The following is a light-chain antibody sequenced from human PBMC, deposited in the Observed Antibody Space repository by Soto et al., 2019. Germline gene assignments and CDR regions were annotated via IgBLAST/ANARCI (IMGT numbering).Light chain of an antibody. CDR3: QQCDNWART. CDR1: QSVGNN. V-gene: IGKV3-15*01. J-gene: IGKJ1*01. Sequence: EIMMTQSPATLSVSPGERAALSCRASQSVGNNLAWYQQRPGQPPRLLIHGATTRATGIPARFSGSGSGTEFTLTISSLQSEDFAVYYCQQCDNWARTFGQGTTVEIK. CDR2: GAT.